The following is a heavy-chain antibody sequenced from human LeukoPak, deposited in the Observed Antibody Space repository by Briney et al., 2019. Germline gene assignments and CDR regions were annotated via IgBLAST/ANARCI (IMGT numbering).Heavy chain of an antibody. V-gene: IGHV4-39*07. Sequence: SETLSLTCTVSGGSISSSNYYWSWIRQPPGKGLEWIGEINHSGSTNYNPSLKSRVTISVDTSKNQFSLKLSSVTAADTAVYYCARSLQLRFYYYYYMDVWGKGTTVTVSS. CDR3: ARSLQLRFYYYYYMDV. CDR2: INHSGST. J-gene: IGHJ6*03. D-gene: IGHD3-16*01. CDR1: GGSISSSNYY.